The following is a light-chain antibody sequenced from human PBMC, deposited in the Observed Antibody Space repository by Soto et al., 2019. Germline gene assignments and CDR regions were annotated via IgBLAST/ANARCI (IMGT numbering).Light chain of an antibody. V-gene: IGLV2-14*01. Sequence: QSALTQPASVSGSPGQSITISCTGTSSDFGGYNYVSWYQQHPGKAPKLMIYDVSNRPSGVSNRFSGSKSGNTASLTISRLQAEDEADYYCSSYTSSSTFYVFGTGTKVTVL. J-gene: IGLJ1*01. CDR2: DVS. CDR3: SSYTSSSTFYV. CDR1: SSDFGGYNY.